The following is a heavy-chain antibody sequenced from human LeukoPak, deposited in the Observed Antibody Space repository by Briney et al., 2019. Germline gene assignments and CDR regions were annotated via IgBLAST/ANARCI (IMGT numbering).Heavy chain of an antibody. CDR2: ISGSGGST. CDR1: GFTFSSYA. V-gene: IGHV3-23*01. D-gene: IGHD2-2*01. CDR3: AKPWCSSTSCPFDY. Sequence: PGGSLRLSCAASGFTFSSYAMSWVRQAPGKGLEWVSAISGSGGSTYYADSVKGRFTISRDNSKNTLYLQMNSLRAEDTAAYYCAKPWCSSTSCPFDYWGKGTLVTVSS. J-gene: IGHJ4*02.